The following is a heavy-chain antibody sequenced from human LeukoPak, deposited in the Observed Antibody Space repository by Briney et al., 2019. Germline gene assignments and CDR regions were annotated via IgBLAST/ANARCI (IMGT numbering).Heavy chain of an antibody. D-gene: IGHD3-22*01. CDR2: IYYSGSF. J-gene: IGHJ4*02. CDR1: GYSISSSNW. V-gene: IGHV4-28*05. CDR3: ARMSYDSSGYYEYYFDY. Sequence: SETLSLTCAVSGYSISSSNWWGWIRQPPGKGLEWIGYIYYSGSFYYNPSLKSRVTMSVDTSKNQFSLKLSSVTAVDTAVYYCARMSYDSSGYYEYYFDYWGQGTLVTVSS.